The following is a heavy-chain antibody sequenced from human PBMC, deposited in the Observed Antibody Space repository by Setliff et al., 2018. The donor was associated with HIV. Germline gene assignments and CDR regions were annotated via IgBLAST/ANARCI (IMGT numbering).Heavy chain of an antibody. CDR1: GYSISSGYY. CDR3: ARDPPGYGDSNDF. Sequence: PSETLSLTCAVSGYSISSGYYWSWIRQPPGKGLEWIGYIYYSGNTNYNPSLKSRVTLSIDTSKNQFSLNLHSVTAADTAVYYCARDPPGYGDSNDFWGQGTLVTVSS. D-gene: IGHD4-17*01. CDR2: IYYSGNT. V-gene: IGHV4-59*01. J-gene: IGHJ4*02.